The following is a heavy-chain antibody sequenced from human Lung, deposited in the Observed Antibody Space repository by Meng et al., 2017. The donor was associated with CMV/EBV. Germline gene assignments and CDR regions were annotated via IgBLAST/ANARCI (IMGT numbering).Heavy chain of an antibody. CDR1: GYTFTGYF. D-gene: IGHD1-1*01. V-gene: IGHV1-2*02. CDR2: ISPDSGGT. CDR3: VRASQYGTSFRNSYYAMDL. Sequence: ASVXVSXKASGYTFTGYFINWVRQAPGQGLEWMGWISPDSGGTNYEEVFLGRVSLTRDTSRSTAYMGLGGLRSDDTTVYYCVRASQYGTSFRNSYYAMDLWGQGXTVTVSS. J-gene: IGHJ6*02.